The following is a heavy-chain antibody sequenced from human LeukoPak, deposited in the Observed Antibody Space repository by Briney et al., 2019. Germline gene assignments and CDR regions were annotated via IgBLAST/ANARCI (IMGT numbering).Heavy chain of an antibody. CDR1: GGSITSSSYS. V-gene: IGHV4-39*07. J-gene: IGHJ4*02. Sequence: SETLSLTCTVSGGSITSSSYSWGWIRQPPGKGLEWIGSIYYGGSTYYYPSLKSRVSISVDTFKKQFSLKLNSVTAAETAVYYCGRDSGTYELDYWGQGSLVTVSA. CDR3: GRDSGTYELDY. CDR2: IYYGGST. D-gene: IGHD1-26*01.